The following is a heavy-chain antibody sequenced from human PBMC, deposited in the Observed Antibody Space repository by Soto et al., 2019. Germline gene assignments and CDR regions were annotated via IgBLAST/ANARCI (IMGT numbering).Heavy chain of an antibody. V-gene: IGHV5-51*01. J-gene: IGHJ5*02. CDR1: GYRFTSYW. CDR3: ARKDKSGYFNWFDP. CDR2: IFPSDSDT. D-gene: IGHD3-22*01. Sequence: PGESLKISCRTSGYRFTSYWIAWVRQMPGKGLEWMGIIFPSDSDTRYSPSFQGQVTISADRSTSTVFLQWASLKASDTAVYFCARKDKSGYFNWFDPWGQGTLVAVSS.